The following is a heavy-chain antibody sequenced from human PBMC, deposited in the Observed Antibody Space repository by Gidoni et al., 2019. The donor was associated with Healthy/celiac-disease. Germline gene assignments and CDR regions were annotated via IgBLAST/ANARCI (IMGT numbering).Heavy chain of an antibody. V-gene: IGHV3-11*06. CDR1: GFTFRDYY. CDR2: ISSSSSYK. Sequence: QVQLVESGGGLVKPGGSLRLSCAASGFTFRDYYMSWIRQAPGKGLEWVSYISSSSSYKNYADYVKGRFTISRDNAKNSLYLQMNSLRAEDTAVYYCARSMRLLQRYYYYGMDVWGQGTTVTVSS. D-gene: IGHD2-15*01. J-gene: IGHJ6*02. CDR3: ARSMRLLQRYYYYGMDV.